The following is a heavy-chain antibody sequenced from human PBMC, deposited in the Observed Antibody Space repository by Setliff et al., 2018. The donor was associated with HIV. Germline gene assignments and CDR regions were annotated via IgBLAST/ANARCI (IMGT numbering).Heavy chain of an antibody. CDR3: ARDRTEFVDGGYYPYYFDS. J-gene: IGHJ4*02. D-gene: IGHD3-22*01. Sequence: SETLSLTCAVSGDSISGGYYWAWIRQPPGKGLEWIGRIFASGNTNYNPSLKSRVTMSVDTSKNQFSLNLNSVTAADTAVYYCARDRTEFVDGGYYPYYFDSWGQGTLVTVSS. CDR2: IFASGNT. V-gene: IGHV4-4*07. CDR1: GDSISGGYY.